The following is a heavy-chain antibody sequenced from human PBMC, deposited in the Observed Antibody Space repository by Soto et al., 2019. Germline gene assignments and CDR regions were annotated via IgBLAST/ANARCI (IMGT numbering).Heavy chain of an antibody. CDR3: VRLSPDVKFGGDCGGSIRQPYLLDY. CDR2: SKNRANSYTK. CDR1: GFTFSDHY. V-gene: IGHV3-72*01. Sequence: EVLLMESGGGLVQPGGSLRLSCAASGFTFSDHYMDWVRQAPGKGLEWVGRSKNRANSYTKKYAASVNGRCTISRDVSKNSRYLQMNSLETEDTVVYYRVRLSPDVKFGGDCGGSIRQPYLLDYGGQGTLVTVSS. D-gene: IGHD2-21*02. J-gene: IGHJ4*02.